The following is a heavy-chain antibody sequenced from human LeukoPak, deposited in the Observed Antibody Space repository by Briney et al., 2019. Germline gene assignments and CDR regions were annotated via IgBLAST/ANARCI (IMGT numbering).Heavy chain of an antibody. D-gene: IGHD3-10*01. CDR1: GLTVSSNY. J-gene: IGHJ4*02. Sequence: PGGSLRLSCAASGLTVSSNYMSWVRQAPGKGLEWVSVIYSGGSTYYADSVKGRFTISRDNSKNTLYLQMNSLRAEDTAVYYCAKDYYYGSGSLDYWGQGTLVTVSS. CDR2: IYSGGST. CDR3: AKDYYYGSGSLDY. V-gene: IGHV3-66*02.